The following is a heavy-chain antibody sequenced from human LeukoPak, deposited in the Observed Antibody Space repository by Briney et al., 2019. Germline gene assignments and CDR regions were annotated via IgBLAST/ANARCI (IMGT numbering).Heavy chain of an antibody. CDR1: GFTFSSYE. CDR2: ISSSDSTI. Sequence: GGSLRLSCEASGFTFSSYEMNWVRQAPGKGLEWVSYISSSDSTIYYADSVKGRFTISRDNAKNSLYLQMNSLRAEDTAVYYCAELGITMIGGVWGKGTTVTISS. J-gene: IGHJ6*04. CDR3: AELGITMIGGV. D-gene: IGHD3-10*02. V-gene: IGHV3-48*03.